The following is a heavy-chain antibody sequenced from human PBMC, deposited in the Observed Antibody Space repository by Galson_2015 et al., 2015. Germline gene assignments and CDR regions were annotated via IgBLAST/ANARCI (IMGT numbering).Heavy chain of an antibody. J-gene: IGHJ4*02. CDR3: AKLEYCSGGSCYDLDY. CDR1: GFTFSSYA. D-gene: IGHD2-15*01. CDR2: ISGSGGNT. Sequence: SLRLSCAASGFTFSSYAMNWVRQAPGKGLEWVSAISGSGGNTYYADSVKGRFTISRDNSKDTLYLQMNSLRVGDTAVYYCAKLEYCSGGSCYDLDYWGQGTLGTVSS. V-gene: IGHV3-23*01.